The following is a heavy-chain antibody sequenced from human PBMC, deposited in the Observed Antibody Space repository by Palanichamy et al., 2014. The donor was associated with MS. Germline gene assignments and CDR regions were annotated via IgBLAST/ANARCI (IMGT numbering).Heavy chain of an antibody. J-gene: IGHJ4*02. Sequence: EVQLLEVWGRAWYSGGGPVRLSCAASGFTFGSNAMSWVRQAPGKGLEWVSTISGGGSSTYYGDSVKGRFTISRDNSKNTLYLQMNSLRGEDTAVYYCTKDVSPVVGATSNWGQGILVTVSS. D-gene: IGHD1-26*01. V-gene: IGHV3-23*01. CDR3: TKDVSPVVGATSN. CDR1: GFTFGSNA. CDR2: ISGGGSST.